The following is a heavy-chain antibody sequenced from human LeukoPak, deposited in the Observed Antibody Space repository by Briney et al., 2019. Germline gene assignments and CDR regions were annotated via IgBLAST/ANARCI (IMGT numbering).Heavy chain of an antibody. V-gene: IGHV4-31*03. D-gene: IGHD2-21*02. Sequence: SETLSLTCTVSGGSISSGGYYWSWIRQHPGKGLEWIGYIYYSGSTYYNPSLKSRVTISVDTSKNQFSLKLNSVTAADTAVYYCARYRNCGSDCYDAFDIWGQGTMVTVSS. CDR3: ARYRNCGSDCYDAFDI. J-gene: IGHJ3*02. CDR1: GGSISSGGYY. CDR2: IYYSGST.